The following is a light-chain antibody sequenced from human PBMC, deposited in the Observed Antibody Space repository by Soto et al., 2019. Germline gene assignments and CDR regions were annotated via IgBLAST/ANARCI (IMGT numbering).Light chain of an antibody. CDR3: HSYYDIRRESV. Sequence: QSVLTQPPSVSGAPGQRITISCTGGRSNIEAGYHVHWYQQLPGRAPKLLVFGNDNRPSGVPYRFSGSRSSTSASLAITGLQPDDEGQYYCHSYYDIRRESVFGGGTKLTVL. CDR1: RSNIEAGYH. J-gene: IGLJ2*01. V-gene: IGLV1-40*01. CDR2: GND.